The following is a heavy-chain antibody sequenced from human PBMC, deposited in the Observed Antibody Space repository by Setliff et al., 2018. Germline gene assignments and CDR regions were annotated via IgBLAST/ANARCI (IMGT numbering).Heavy chain of an antibody. CDR3: AREPLKPEWGYSHLYFDS. V-gene: IGHV4-61*09. Sequence: SETLSLTCTVSGGSISSGTFYWTWLRQPAGKGLEWIGHIYSSGSTNYNPSLKSRVTISVDTSNNHFSLRLSSVTAANTAVYYCAREPLKPEWGYSHLYFDSWGQGTLVTVSS. CDR1: GGSISSGTFY. D-gene: IGHD5-18*01. J-gene: IGHJ4*02. CDR2: IYSSGST.